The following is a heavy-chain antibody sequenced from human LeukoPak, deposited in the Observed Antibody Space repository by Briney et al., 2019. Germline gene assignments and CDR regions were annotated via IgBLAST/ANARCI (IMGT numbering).Heavy chain of an antibody. Sequence: PGGSLRLSCAASGFTFSSYAMSWVRQAPGKGLEWVSAISGSGGSTYYADSVKGRFTISRDNSKNTLYLQMNSLRAEDTAVYYCAKDLAFGGWSAGFDYWGQGTLVTVSS. CDR1: GFTFSSYA. D-gene: IGHD3-10*01. J-gene: IGHJ4*02. CDR3: AKDLAFGGWSAGFDY. V-gene: IGHV3-23*01. CDR2: ISGSGGST.